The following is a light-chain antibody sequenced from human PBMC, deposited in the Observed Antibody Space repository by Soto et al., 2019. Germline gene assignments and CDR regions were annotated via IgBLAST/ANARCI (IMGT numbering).Light chain of an antibody. Sequence: EIVLTQSPATLSLSPGERATLSCRASQSVTSFLAWYQQKPGQTPRLLIYEASNRATGIPARFSGSGSGTDFTLTISSLEPEDFAVYYCQQRSKWPVTFGQGTRLEIK. V-gene: IGKV3-11*01. J-gene: IGKJ5*01. CDR1: QSVTSF. CDR3: QQRSKWPVT. CDR2: EAS.